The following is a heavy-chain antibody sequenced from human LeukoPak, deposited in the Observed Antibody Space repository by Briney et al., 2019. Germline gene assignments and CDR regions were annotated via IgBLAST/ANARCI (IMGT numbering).Heavy chain of an antibody. J-gene: IGHJ4*02. CDR3: ARSNMQWLYYFDY. D-gene: IGHD6-19*01. V-gene: IGHV4-4*02. CDR2: IYHSGST. CDR1: GGSISSSNW. Sequence: EASETLSLTCAVSGGSISSSNWWSWVRQPPGEGLEWIGEIYHSGSTNYNPSLKSRVTISVDKSKNQFSLKLSSVTAADTAVYYCARSNMQWLYYFDYWGQGTLVTVSS.